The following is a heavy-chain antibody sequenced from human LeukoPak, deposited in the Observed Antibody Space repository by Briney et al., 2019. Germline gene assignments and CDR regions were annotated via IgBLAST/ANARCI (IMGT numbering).Heavy chain of an antibody. J-gene: IGHJ4*02. V-gene: IGHV3-11*04. D-gene: IGHD3-22*01. CDR3: ARADSSGYYHPIN. CDR1: GGSISSSAYY. CDR2: ISSSSSTI. Sequence: LSLTCTVSGGSISSSAYYWGWIRQPPGKGLEWVSYISSSSSTIYYADSVKGRFTISRDNAKNSLYLQMNSLRAEDTAVYYCARADSSGYYHPINWGQGTLVTVSS.